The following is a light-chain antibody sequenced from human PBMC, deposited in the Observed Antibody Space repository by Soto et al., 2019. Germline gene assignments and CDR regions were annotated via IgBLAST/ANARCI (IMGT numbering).Light chain of an antibody. CDR3: QQHSKWPLT. V-gene: IGKV3-11*01. CDR2: GAS. CDR1: QSVGNW. Sequence: EIVLTQSPATLSLSPGERATLSCRASQSVGNWLFWYQQKVGQAPRLLIYGASTRAAGVPARFRARGSGPDFTLTISSLEPEDFTVYYCQQHSKWPLTFGGGTKVDIK. J-gene: IGKJ4*01.